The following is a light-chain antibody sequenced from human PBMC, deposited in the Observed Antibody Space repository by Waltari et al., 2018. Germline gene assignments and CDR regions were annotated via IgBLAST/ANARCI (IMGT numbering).Light chain of an antibody. CDR2: AVS. J-gene: IGLJ2*01. V-gene: IGLV2-14*03. Sequence: QSALTQPASVSGSPGQSITISCTGTSSDVGGFNYVSWYQQHPAKSPKRMISAVSNRPTGVSHRVSVSKSGHTASLTISGLQDEADYYCSSYTSSTVVFGGGTKLTV. CDR3: SSYTSSTVV. CDR1: SSDVGGFNY.